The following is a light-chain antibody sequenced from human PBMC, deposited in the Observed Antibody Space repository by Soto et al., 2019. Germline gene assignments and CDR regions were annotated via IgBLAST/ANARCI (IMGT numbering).Light chain of an antibody. CDR2: WAS. V-gene: IGKV4-1*01. J-gene: IGKJ2*01. CDR3: HQYYSSPYT. Sequence: DIVMTQSPDSLAVSLGERATINCKSSQSVFYSSNNKNQLAWYQQKPGQPPKLLFYWASARGNGVPDRFSGSGSGTDFTLTISSLQAEDVAVYYCHQYYSSPYTFGQGTKLELK. CDR1: QSVFYSSNNKNQ.